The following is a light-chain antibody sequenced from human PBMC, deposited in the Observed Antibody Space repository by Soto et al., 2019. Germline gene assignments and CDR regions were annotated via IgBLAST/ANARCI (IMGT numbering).Light chain of an antibody. CDR3: QQYNNWPPYT. J-gene: IGKJ2*01. V-gene: IGKV3-15*01. CDR2: GAS. Sequence: EIVMTQSPATLSVSPGERATLSCRARQSVSSNLAWYQQQPGQAPRLLIYGASTRATGIPARFSGSGSGTEFTLTISSLQSEDFAVYYCQQYNNWPPYTFGQGTKLEIK. CDR1: QSVSSN.